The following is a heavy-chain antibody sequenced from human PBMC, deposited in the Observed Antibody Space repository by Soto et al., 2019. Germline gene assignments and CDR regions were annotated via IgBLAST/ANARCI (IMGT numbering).Heavy chain of an antibody. CDR2: ISDSGSPI. Sequence: EVQLVESGGGLVQSGGSLRLSCAASGFSFSNSEMNWVRQAPGKGLEWVSYISDSGSPIYYADSVKGRFTVSRDNAKNSLYLQMNSLRAEDTAVYYCARGLVSATTYYYYYGLEVWGQGTTVIVSS. D-gene: IGHD2-2*01. CDR3: ARGLVSATTYYYYYGLEV. CDR1: GFSFSNSE. V-gene: IGHV3-48*03. J-gene: IGHJ6*02.